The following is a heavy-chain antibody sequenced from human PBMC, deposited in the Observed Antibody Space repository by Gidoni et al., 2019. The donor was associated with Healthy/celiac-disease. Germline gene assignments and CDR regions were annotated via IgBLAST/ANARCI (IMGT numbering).Heavy chain of an antibody. CDR2: IIPIFGTA. Sequence: QVQLVQSGAEVKKPGSSVKVSCKASGGPFSSYAISWVRQAPGQGLEWMGWIIPIFGTANYAQKFQGRVTITADKSTSTAYMELSSLRSEDTAVYYCARGPGIFGVVIRGEFDYWGQGTLVTVSS. V-gene: IGHV1-69*06. CDR3: ARGPGIFGVVIRGEFDY. D-gene: IGHD3-3*01. CDR1: GGPFSSYA. J-gene: IGHJ4*02.